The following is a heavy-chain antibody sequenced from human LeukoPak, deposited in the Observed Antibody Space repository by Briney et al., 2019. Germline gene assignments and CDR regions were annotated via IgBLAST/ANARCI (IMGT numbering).Heavy chain of an antibody. V-gene: IGHV1-69*01. CDR3: AKEGDTALVTGYFDL. D-gene: IGHD5-18*01. Sequence: SVKVSCKASGGTFVSYVISWVRQAPGQGLEWMGGIIPIFGTAHYVQKFQGRLTITADESTSTVYMEMSSLRSEDTAMYYCAKEGDTALVTGYFDLWGRGTLVTVSA. J-gene: IGHJ2*01. CDR1: GGTFVSYV. CDR2: IIPIFGTA.